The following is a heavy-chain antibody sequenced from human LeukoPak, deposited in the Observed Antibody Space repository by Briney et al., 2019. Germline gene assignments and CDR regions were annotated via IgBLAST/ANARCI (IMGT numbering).Heavy chain of an antibody. D-gene: IGHD2-15*01. V-gene: IGHV3-43*02. J-gene: IGHJ4*02. Sequence: GGSLRLSCVASGFTFDEYSMHWVRLPPGKGLEWVSLISGDGGRTKFADSVKGRFVISRDNSKNSLFLHMNSLRTEDTALYYCAKDRYCSGGTCSGGFDSWGQGTLVAVSS. CDR3: AKDRYCSGGTCSGGFDS. CDR1: GFTFDEYS. CDR2: ISGDGGRT.